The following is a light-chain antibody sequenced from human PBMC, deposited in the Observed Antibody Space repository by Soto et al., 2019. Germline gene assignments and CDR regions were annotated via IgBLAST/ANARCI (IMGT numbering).Light chain of an antibody. CDR3: TSYTTSSTHGV. Sequence: QSVLTQPASVSGSPGQSITISCTGTSSDVGGYNYVSWYQQHPDKAPKLMIYEVSNRPSGVSNRFSGSKSGNTASLTISGLQAGDEADYYCTSYTTSSTHGVFGGGTKLTVL. J-gene: IGLJ3*02. CDR2: EVS. CDR1: SSDVGGYNY. V-gene: IGLV2-14*01.